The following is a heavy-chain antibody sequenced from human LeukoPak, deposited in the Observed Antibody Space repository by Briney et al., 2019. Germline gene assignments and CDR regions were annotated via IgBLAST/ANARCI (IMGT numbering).Heavy chain of an antibody. CDR1: GFTFSSYA. J-gene: IGHJ4*02. Sequence: PGGSLRLSCAASGFTFSSYAMSWVRQAPGKGLEWVSAISGSGGSTYYADSVKGRFTISRDNSKNTLYLQMNSLRAEDTAVYYCAKEILVVITRRGSSVDYWGQGTLVTVSS. D-gene: IGHD3-22*01. CDR3: AKEILVVITRRGSSVDY. CDR2: ISGSGGST. V-gene: IGHV3-23*01.